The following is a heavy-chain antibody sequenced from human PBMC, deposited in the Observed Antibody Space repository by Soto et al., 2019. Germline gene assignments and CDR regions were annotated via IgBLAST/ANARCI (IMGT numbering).Heavy chain of an antibody. CDR2: VYRSGAA. CDR1: GYSISTGYY. J-gene: IGHJ4*02. D-gene: IGHD3-16*01. V-gene: IGHV4-38-2*02. Sequence: SETLSLTCTVSGYSISTGYYWAWVRQSPGKGLEWIGSVYRSGAAYYSPTLKSRVTISVDTSKNQFSLHLKSVTAADTAVYYCASYRGAFYFDSWGQGLLVTVSS. CDR3: ASYRGAFYFDS.